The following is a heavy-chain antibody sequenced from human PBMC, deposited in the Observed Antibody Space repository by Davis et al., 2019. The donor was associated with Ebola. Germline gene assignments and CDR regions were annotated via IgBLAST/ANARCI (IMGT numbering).Heavy chain of an antibody. CDR2: IRSKANSYAT. J-gene: IGHJ4*02. CDR3: TSTTNLIDY. CDR1: GFTFSNAW. D-gene: IGHD1-26*01. V-gene: IGHV3-73*01. Sequence: GESLKISCAASGFTFSNAWMSWVRQAPGKGLEWVGRIRSKANSYATAYAASVKGRFTISRDDSKNTAYLQMNSLKTEDTAVYYCTSTTNLIDYWGQGTLVTVSS.